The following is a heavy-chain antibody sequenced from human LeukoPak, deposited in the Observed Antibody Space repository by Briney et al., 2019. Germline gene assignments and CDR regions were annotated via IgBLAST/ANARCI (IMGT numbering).Heavy chain of an antibody. J-gene: IGHJ6*02. Sequence: MPSQTLFLTCSVSRDSISSGGYSWSWIRQHPGEGLEWIWYIYYNRSTYYTPSLKSQVTISVDTSKNQFSLKLSSVTAADTAVYYCARVPAYYYYYGMEVWGQGTTVTVSS. CDR3: ARVPAYYYYYGMEV. CDR2: IYYNRST. V-gene: IGHV4-31*01. CDR1: RDSISSGGYS.